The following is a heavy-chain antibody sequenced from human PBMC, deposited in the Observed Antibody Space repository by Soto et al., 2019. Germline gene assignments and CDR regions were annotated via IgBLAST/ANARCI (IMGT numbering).Heavy chain of an antibody. V-gene: IGHV3-23*01. Sequence: GGSLRLSCAASGFTFSSYAMSWVRQAPGKGLEWVSTISGSGGSTYYADSVKGRFTISRVNSKNTLYLQMNSLRAEDTAVYYCAKTPSYYDSSGYLYYFDYWGQGTLVTVSS. D-gene: IGHD3-22*01. CDR3: AKTPSYYDSSGYLYYFDY. J-gene: IGHJ4*02. CDR2: ISGSGGST. CDR1: GFTFSSYA.